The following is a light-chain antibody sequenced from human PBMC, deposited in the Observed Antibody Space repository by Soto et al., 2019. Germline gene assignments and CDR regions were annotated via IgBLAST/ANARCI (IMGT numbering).Light chain of an antibody. V-gene: IGLV2-14*01. CDR2: GVS. CDR1: SSDVGGYNY. Sequence: SVLPQPASVSGSPGQSITISCTGTSSDVGGYNYVSWYQQHPGKAPKFMIYGVSNRPSGVSNRFSGSKSGNTASLTISGLQAEDEADYYCSSYTTSNTRQIVFGTGTKVTVL. CDR3: SSYTTSNTRQIV. J-gene: IGLJ1*01.